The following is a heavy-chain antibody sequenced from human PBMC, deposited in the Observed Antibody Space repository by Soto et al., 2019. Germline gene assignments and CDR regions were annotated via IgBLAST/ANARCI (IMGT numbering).Heavy chain of an antibody. CDR2: ISANGRGT. V-gene: IGHV3-23*01. D-gene: IGHD3-22*01. J-gene: IGHJ4*02. CDR1: GFSFNTYP. CDR3: VKKRSYDRTNYDHFDY. Sequence: EVQLLESGGGLVQPGGSLRLSCATSGFSFNTYPMSWVRQAPGKGLEWVTAISANGRGTSYADSVKGRFTILRDNSKNTLFLQMNSLRADDTAVYFCVKKRSYDRTNYDHFDYWGQGTLVTVSS.